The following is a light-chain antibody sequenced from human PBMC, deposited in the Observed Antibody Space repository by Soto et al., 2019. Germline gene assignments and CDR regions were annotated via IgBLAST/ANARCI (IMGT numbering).Light chain of an antibody. CDR3: SSYPNNSTYV. CDR1: SSHVGCYSY. Sequence: QSVLAQPAAVSESAGQSITISCTGTSSHVGCYSYVSWHQQHHGNPPHLMLYEVSNRPSGVSNPFSRPKSGATASLTISGLQAEDAAAYHCSSYPNNSTYVVAPGTKV. CDR2: EVS. V-gene: IGLV2-14*01. J-gene: IGLJ1*01.